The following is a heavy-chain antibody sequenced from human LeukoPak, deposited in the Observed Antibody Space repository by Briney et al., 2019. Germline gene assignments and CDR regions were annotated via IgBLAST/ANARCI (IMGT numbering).Heavy chain of an antibody. D-gene: IGHD3-22*01. CDR1: GGSIRSYY. CDR2: IYYIGGT. V-gene: IGHV4-59*08. J-gene: IGHJ4*02. Sequence: PSETLSLTCTVSGGSIRSYYWSWIRQPPGKGLEWIGYIYYIGGTNYNPSLKSRVTISLDTSKNQFSLTLNSVTAPGTPVFNCVRRYDTSGRLDYWGQGTLVTVSS. CDR3: VRRYDTSGRLDY.